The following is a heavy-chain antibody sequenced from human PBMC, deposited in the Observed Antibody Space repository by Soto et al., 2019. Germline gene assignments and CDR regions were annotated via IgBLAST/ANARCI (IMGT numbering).Heavy chain of an antibody. Sequence: GSVRLSCAASGFTFSSDGMHWVRQAPGKGLEWVAVISYDGRNKYYADAVKGRFTISRDNSKNTLYLQMSSLRAEDTAVYYCVKDGSSGWPYFYDMDVWGQGTSVSVSS. V-gene: IGHV3-30*18. CDR2: ISYDGRNK. D-gene: IGHD6-19*01. CDR3: VKDGSSGWPYFYDMDV. J-gene: IGHJ6*02. CDR1: GFTFSSDG.